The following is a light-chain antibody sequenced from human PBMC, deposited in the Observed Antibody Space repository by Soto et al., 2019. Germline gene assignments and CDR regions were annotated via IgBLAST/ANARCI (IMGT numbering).Light chain of an antibody. CDR2: AAS. CDR1: QYISDF. CDR3: QQSYTTPLT. Sequence: DIQMTQSTSSLSASVGDRVTITCRASQYISDFLNWYQQKPGKAPVILIYAASTLQSGIPSRFNGGGSETNFTLIISSLQPEDFATYYCQQSYTTPLTFGGGTKVDIK. V-gene: IGKV1-39*01. J-gene: IGKJ4*01.